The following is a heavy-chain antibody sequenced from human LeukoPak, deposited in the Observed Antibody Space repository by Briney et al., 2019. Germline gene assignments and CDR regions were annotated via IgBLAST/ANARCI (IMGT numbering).Heavy chain of an antibody. Sequence: GGSLRLSCVASGFTLNDYDMSWVRQAPGKGLEWVSVISTSGDNTYYAASVKGRFTISRDFSKNTVFLHMNSLRAEDTAMYYCARGDDSGYYDYFDYWGQGALVTVSS. CDR2: ISTSGDNT. D-gene: IGHD3-22*01. V-gene: IGHV3-23*01. CDR3: ARGDDSGYYDYFDY. J-gene: IGHJ4*02. CDR1: GFTLNDYD.